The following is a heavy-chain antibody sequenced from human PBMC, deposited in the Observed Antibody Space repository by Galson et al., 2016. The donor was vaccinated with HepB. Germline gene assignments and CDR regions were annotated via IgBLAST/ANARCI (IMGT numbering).Heavy chain of an antibody. CDR2: MNPNSGST. J-gene: IGHJ2*01. V-gene: IGHV1-8*01. D-gene: IGHD4-23*01. Sequence: SVKVSCKASEYTFTSYEINWVRQATGQGLEWLGWMNPNSGSTAYAQKFQGRFTMTRNTSISTAYMELSSLRSEDAAVYYCARGGRWLRNWYFDLWGRGTLVTVSS. CDR3: ARGGRWLRNWYFDL. CDR1: EYTFTSYE.